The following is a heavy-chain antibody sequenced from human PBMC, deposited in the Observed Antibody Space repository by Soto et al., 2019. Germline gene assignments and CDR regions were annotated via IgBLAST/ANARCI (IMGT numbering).Heavy chain of an antibody. CDR2: IYYSGST. D-gene: IGHD6-19*01. CDR3: ARGGLAVAGNFDY. V-gene: IGHV4-59*01. Sequence: SPTLSLTCTVSGGSISSYYWSWLRQPPGKGLEWIGYIYYSGSTNYNPSLKSRVTISVDTSKNQFSLKLSSVTAADTAVYYCARGGLAVAGNFDYWGQGTLVTVSS. J-gene: IGHJ4*02. CDR1: GGSISSYY.